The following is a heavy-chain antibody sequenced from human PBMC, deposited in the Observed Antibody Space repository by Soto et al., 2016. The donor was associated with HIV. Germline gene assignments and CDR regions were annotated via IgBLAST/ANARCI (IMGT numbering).Heavy chain of an antibody. CDR1: GGSISSGSYY. V-gene: IGHV4-61*02. Sequence: QVQLQESGPGLVKPSQTLSLTCTVSGGSISSGSYYWSWIRQAAGKGLEWIGRIYTSGSTYYNPSLKSRLTMSLDTSKNQFSLNLTSVTAADTALYFCARVYGSSWNSRDAFDIWGRGTVGHRLF. CDR2: IYTSGST. CDR3: ARVYGSSWNSRDAFDI. D-gene: IGHD6-13*01. J-gene: IGHJ3*02.